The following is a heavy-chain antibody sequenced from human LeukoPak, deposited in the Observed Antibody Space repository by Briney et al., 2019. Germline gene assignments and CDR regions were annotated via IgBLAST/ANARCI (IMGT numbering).Heavy chain of an antibody. CDR3: ASPLKGIGVYGMDV. D-gene: IGHD3-10*01. J-gene: IGHJ6*02. CDR1: GYSFTSYW. Sequence: GASLKISCKGSGYSFTSYWISWVRQMPGKGLEWMGRIDPSDSYTDYSPSFQGHVTISADKSISTAYLQWSSLKASDTAMYYCASPLKGIGVYGMDVWGQGTTVTVS. V-gene: IGHV5-10-1*01. CDR2: IDPSDSYT.